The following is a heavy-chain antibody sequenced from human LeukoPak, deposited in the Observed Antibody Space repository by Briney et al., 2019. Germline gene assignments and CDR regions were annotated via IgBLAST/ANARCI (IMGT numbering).Heavy chain of an antibody. V-gene: IGHV3-23*01. D-gene: IGHD3-22*01. Sequence: PGGSLRLSCAASGFTFSSYAMSWVRQAPGKGLEWVSAISGSGGSTYYADSVKGRFTISRDNSKNTLYLQMNSLRAEDTAVYYCARFPNRMHYDSSGWFDYWGQGTLVTVSS. CDR3: ARFPNRMHYDSSGWFDY. CDR2: ISGSGGST. J-gene: IGHJ4*02. CDR1: GFTFSSYA.